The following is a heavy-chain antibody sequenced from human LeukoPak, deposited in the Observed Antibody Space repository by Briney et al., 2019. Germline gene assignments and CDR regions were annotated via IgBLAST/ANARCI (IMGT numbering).Heavy chain of an antibody. CDR2: ISYDGSTK. Sequence: GRSLRLSCAASGFTFSSYGMHWVRQAPGKGLEWVAVISYDGSTKYYTNSVKGRFTISRDNSKNTLYLQMNSLRAEDTAVYYCAREYGSGSFDYWGQGTLVTVSS. V-gene: IGHV3-30*03. D-gene: IGHD3-10*01. J-gene: IGHJ4*02. CDR3: AREYGSGSFDY. CDR1: GFTFSSYG.